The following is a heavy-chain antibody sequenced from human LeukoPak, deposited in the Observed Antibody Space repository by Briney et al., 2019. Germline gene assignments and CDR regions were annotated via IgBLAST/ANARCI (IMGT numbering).Heavy chain of an antibody. D-gene: IGHD4-23*01. J-gene: IGHJ6*03. V-gene: IGHV3-23*01. CDR1: GFTFSSYA. CDR2: ISGRGGST. Sequence: GGSLRLSCAASGFTFSSYAMSWVRQAPGKGLEWVSAISGRGGSTYYADSVKGRFTISRDNSKNTLYLQMNSLRAEDTAVYYCAREGGGKDYYYYMDVWGKGTTVTVSS. CDR3: AREGGGKDYYYYMDV.